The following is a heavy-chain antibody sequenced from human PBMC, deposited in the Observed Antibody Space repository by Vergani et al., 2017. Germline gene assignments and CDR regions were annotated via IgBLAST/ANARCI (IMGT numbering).Heavy chain of an antibody. D-gene: IGHD3-10*01. CDR2: IIPILGIA. CDR3: ARLLSYYYGSGGDWYFDL. V-gene: IGHV1-69*09. J-gene: IGHJ2*01. Sequence: QVQLVQSGAEVKKPGSSVKVSCKASGGTFSSYTISWVRQAPGQGLEWMGRIIPILGIANYAQKFQGRVTITADKSTSTAYMELSSLRSEDTAVYYCARLLSYYYGSGGDWYFDLWGRGTLVTVSS. CDR1: GGTFSSYT.